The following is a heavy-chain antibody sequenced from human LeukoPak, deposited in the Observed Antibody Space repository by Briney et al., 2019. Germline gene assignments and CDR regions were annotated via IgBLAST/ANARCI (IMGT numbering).Heavy chain of an antibody. CDR1: GGSVSSGSYY. CDR2: IYYSGST. CDR3: ARVEAVAGGGDFDY. D-gene: IGHD6-19*01. Sequence: SETLPLTCTVSGGSVSSGSYYWSWIRQPPGKGLEWIGYIYYSGSTNYNPSLKSRVTISVDTSKNQFSLKLSSVTAADTAVYYCARVEAVAGGGDFDYWGQGTLVTVSS. J-gene: IGHJ4*02. V-gene: IGHV4-61*01.